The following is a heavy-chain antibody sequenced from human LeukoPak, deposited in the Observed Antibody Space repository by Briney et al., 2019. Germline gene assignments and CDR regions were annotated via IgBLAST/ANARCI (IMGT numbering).Heavy chain of an antibody. D-gene: IGHD3-3*01. CDR3: ARGARSGYYDY. V-gene: IGHV4-34*01. J-gene: IGHJ4*02. Sequence: SETLSLTCAVYGGSFSGYYWSWIRQPPGKGLERIGEINHSGSTNYNPSLKSRVTISVDTSKNQFSLKLSSVTAADTAVYYCARGARSGYYDYWGQGTLVTVSS. CDR2: INHSGST. CDR1: GGSFSGYY.